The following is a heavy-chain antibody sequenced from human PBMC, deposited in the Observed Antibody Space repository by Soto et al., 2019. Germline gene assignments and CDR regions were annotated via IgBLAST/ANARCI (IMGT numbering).Heavy chain of an antibody. D-gene: IGHD5-18*01. CDR1: GFTFSSYW. V-gene: IGHV3-7*01. CDR2: IKQDGSEK. CDR3: ARARLTARWIQLHYFDY. Sequence: LRLSCAASGFTFSSYWMSWVRQAPGKGLEWVANIKQDGSEKYYVDSVKGRFTISRDNAKNSLYLQMNSLRAEDTAVYYCARARLTARWIQLHYFDYWGQGTLVTVSS. J-gene: IGHJ4*02.